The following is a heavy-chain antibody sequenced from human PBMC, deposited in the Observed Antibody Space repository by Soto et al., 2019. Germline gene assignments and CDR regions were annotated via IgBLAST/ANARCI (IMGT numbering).Heavy chain of an antibody. J-gene: IGHJ6*02. CDR2: ISSSSSYI. V-gene: IGHV3-21*01. D-gene: IGHD1-7*01. Sequence: EGSLRLSCAASGFTFSSYSMNWVRQAPGKGLEWVSSISSSSSYIYYADSVKGRFTISRDNAKNSLYLQMNSLRAEDTAVYYCARDDLNMNYDFYQYGMDVWGQVTTVIV. CDR1: GFTFSSYS. CDR3: ARDDLNMNYDFYQYGMDV.